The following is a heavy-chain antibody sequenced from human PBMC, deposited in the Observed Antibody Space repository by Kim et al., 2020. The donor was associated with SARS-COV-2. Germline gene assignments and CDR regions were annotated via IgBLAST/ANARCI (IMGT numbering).Heavy chain of an antibody. D-gene: IGHD1-7*01. CDR2: IKSKTDGGTT. Sequence: GGSLRLSCAASGFTFSNAWMGWVRQAPGKGLEWVGRIKSKTDGGTTDYAAPVKGRFTISRDDSKNTLYLQMNSLKTEDTDVYYCTTEGAGTTTRYYYYYMDAWGKGTTVTVSS. J-gene: IGHJ6*03. CDR3: TTEGAGTTTRYYYYYMDA. CDR1: GFTFSNAW. V-gene: IGHV3-15*01.